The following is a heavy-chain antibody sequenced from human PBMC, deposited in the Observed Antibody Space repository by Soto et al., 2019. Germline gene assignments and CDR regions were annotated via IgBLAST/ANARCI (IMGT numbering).Heavy chain of an antibody. V-gene: IGHV3-48*02. D-gene: IGHD2-2*01. Sequence: GGSLRLSCAASGFTFSSYSMNWVRQAPGRGLEWVSYISSSSSTIYYADSVKGRFTISRDNAKNSLYLQMNSLRDEDTAVYYCARESAALNWFDPWGQGTLVTVSS. CDR1: GFTFSSYS. CDR2: ISSSSSTI. CDR3: ARESAALNWFDP. J-gene: IGHJ5*02.